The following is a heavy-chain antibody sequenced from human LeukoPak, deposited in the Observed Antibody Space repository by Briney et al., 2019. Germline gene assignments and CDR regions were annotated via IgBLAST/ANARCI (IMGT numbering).Heavy chain of an antibody. D-gene: IGHD4-17*01. J-gene: IGHJ6*04. Sequence: GGSLRLSCAASGFTFSDYYMSWIRQAPGKGLEWVSYISSCSSYTNYADSVKGRFTISRDNAKNSLYLQMNSLRAEDTAVYYCARAGDYLHYYYYYGMDVWGKGTTVTVSS. CDR3: ARAGDYLHYYYYYGMDV. CDR2: ISSCSSYT. CDR1: GFTFSDYY. V-gene: IGHV3-11*06.